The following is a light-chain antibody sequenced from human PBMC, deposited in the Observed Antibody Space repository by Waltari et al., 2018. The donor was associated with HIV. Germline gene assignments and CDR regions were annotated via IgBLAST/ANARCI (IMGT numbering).Light chain of an antibody. CDR1: QTIETY. J-gene: IGKJ4*01. CDR3: QQSYSTPLT. Sequence: EIQLIQSPSSLSASRGDKVTISCRASQTIETYLNWYHQKPGKAPNLLIHGASSLQSGVPSRFSGSGSGTQFTLTISSLQPEDCGIYYCQQSYSTPLTFGGGTKL. CDR2: GAS. V-gene: IGKV1-39*01.